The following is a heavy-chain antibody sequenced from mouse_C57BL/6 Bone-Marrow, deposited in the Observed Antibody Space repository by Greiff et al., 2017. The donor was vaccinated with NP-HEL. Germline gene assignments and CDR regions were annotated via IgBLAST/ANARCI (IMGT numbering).Heavy chain of an antibody. D-gene: IGHD1-1*01. CDR2: IYPGSGNT. CDR1: GYTFTDYY. J-gene: IGHJ4*01. V-gene: IGHV1-76*01. Sequence: VQLQQSGAELVRPGASVKLSCKASGYTFTDYYINWVKQRPGQGLEWIARIYPGSGNTYYTEKFKGKATLTADKSSSTAYLQLSSLTSEDSAVYFGASPVITTVVANYAMDYWGKGTSVTVSS. CDR3: ASPVITTVVANYAMDY.